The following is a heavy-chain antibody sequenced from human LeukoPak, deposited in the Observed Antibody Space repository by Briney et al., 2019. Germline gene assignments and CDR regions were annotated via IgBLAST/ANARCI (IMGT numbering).Heavy chain of an antibody. CDR1: GFTFSSYS. CDR3: ARILRYFDSLLVSDY. CDR2: ISSSSSYI. Sequence: PGGSLRLSCAASGFTFSSYSMNWVRQAPGKGLEWVSSISSSSSYIYYADSVKGRFTISRDNAKNSLYLQMNSLRAEDTAVYYCARILRYFDSLLVSDYWRQGTLVTVSS. D-gene: IGHD3-9*01. V-gene: IGHV3-21*01. J-gene: IGHJ4*02.